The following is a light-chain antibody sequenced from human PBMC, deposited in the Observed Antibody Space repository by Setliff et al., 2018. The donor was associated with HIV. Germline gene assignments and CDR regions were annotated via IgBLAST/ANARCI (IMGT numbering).Light chain of an antibody. J-gene: IGLJ1*01. V-gene: IGLV2-14*03. CDR1: SSDIGSYNY. Sequence: SVLAQPASVSGSPGQSITISCSGTSSDIGSYNYVSWYQQHPGKAPKLMIYDVSQRPSRDSSRFSGSKSGDTASLTISGLQAEDEADYYCCSYTSANTYVFGTGTKVTVL. CDR3: CSYTSANTYV. CDR2: DVS.